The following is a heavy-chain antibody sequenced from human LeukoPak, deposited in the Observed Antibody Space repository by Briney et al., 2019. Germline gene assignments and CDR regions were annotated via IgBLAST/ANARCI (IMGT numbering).Heavy chain of an antibody. J-gene: IGHJ4*02. CDR2: INRDGSST. Sequence: GRSLRLSCAASGFTFSSNWMHWVRQAPGKGLVWVSRINRDGSSTIYADSVKGRFTISRDNAKNTLYLQMNSLTAEDTAVYYCARDLWGAGDCWGQGTLVTVSS. V-gene: IGHV3-74*01. CDR3: ARDLWGAGDC. CDR1: GFTFSSNW. D-gene: IGHD1-26*01.